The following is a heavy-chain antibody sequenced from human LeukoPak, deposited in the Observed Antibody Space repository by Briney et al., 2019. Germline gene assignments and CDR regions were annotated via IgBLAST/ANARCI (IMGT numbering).Heavy chain of an antibody. Sequence: GGSLRPSCAASGFTFSIYAMSWVRQAPGKGLEWVPAISGSGGSTYYADSVKGRFTISRDNSKNTLYLQMNSLRAEDTAVYYCARGSDGYNERSSDYWGQGTLVTVSS. CDR1: GFTFSIYA. V-gene: IGHV3-23*01. CDR2: ISGSGGST. J-gene: IGHJ4*02. CDR3: ARGSDGYNERSSDY. D-gene: IGHD5-12*01.